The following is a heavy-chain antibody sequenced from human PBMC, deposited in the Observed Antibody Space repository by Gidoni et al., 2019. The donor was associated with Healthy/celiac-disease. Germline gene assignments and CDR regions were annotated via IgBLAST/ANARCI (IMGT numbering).Heavy chain of an antibody. CDR2: INHSGST. V-gene: IGHV4-34*01. Sequence: QVQLQQWGAGLLKPSENLSLTCAVYGGSFSGYYRRWIRQPPGKGLEWIGEINHSGSTNYNPSLKSRVTISVDTSKNQFSLKLSSVTAADTAVYYCARVDDYGGNGDYWGQGTLVTVSS. CDR3: ARVDDYGGNGDY. D-gene: IGHD4-17*01. J-gene: IGHJ4*02. CDR1: GGSFSGYY.